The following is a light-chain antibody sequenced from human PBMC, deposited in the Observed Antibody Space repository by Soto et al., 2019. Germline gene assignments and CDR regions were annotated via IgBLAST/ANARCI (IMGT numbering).Light chain of an antibody. V-gene: IGLV1-51*01. CDR1: SSNIGNNY. CDR2: DNN. Sequence: QSLLTQPPSVSAAPGQTVTLSCSGTSSNIGNNYVSWYQQLPGTAPKLLIYDNNKRPSEIPDRFSGSKSGTSATLGITGLQTGDEADYYCGTWDSSLSAGVFGGGTKLTVL. J-gene: IGLJ2*01. CDR3: GTWDSSLSAGV.